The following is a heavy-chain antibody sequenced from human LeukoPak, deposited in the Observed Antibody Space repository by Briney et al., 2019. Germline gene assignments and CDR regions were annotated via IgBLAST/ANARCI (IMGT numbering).Heavy chain of an antibody. CDR2: ISKSGVAT. D-gene: IGHD2-21*02. CDR3: AKEVVTGIRYFDY. CDR1: GFTFSTYA. Sequence: PGGSLRLSCVISGFTFSTYAMSWVRQAPGKGPEWVSVISKSGVATYYADSVKGRFTISRDNSKNTLSLQVNSLRAEDTAVYYCAKEVVTGIRYFDYWGQGTLVTVSS. J-gene: IGHJ4*02. V-gene: IGHV3-23*01.